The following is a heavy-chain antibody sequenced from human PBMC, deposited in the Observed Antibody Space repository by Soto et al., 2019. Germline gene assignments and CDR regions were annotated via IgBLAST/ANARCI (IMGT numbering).Heavy chain of an antibody. CDR3: SRVFGAYWYFDY. D-gene: IGHD2-8*02. J-gene: IGHJ4*02. CDR1: GASITSYY. CDR2: ISYSGGT. V-gene: IGHV4-59*01. Sequence: SETLSLTCTVSGASITSYYWSWVRQPPGKGLEWIGYISYSGGTNYNPSLKIRVTISVDTSKNQFSLKLSSVTAADTAVYYCSRVFGAYWYFDYWGQGTLVTVSS.